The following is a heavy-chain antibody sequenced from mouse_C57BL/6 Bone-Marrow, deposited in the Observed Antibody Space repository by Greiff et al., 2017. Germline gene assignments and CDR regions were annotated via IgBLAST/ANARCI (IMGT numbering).Heavy chain of an antibody. J-gene: IGHJ4*01. CDR3: ARIHGSRLWYAMDY. D-gene: IGHD1-1*01. Sequence: QVTLKVSGPGILQPSQTLSLTCSFSGFSLSTFGMGVGWIRQPSGKGLEWLAHIWWDDDKYYNPALKSRLTISKDTSKNQVFLMIANVDTADTATYYCARIHGSRLWYAMDYWGQGTSVTVSS. V-gene: IGHV8-8*01. CDR2: IWWDDDK. CDR1: GFSLSTFGMG.